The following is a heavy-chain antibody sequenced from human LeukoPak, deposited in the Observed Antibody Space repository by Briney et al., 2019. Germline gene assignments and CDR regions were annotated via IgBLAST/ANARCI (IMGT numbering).Heavy chain of an antibody. CDR1: GGTFSSYA. CDR3: AREVLITMGYFDY. D-gene: IGHD3-10*01. CDR2: IIPIFGTA. J-gene: IGHJ4*02. V-gene: IGHV1-69*13. Sequence: ASVKVSFKASGGTFSSYAISWVRQARGQGREWMGGIIPIFGTANYAQKFQGRVTITADESTSTAYMELSSLRSEDTAVYYCAREVLITMGYFDYWGQRTLDTVSS.